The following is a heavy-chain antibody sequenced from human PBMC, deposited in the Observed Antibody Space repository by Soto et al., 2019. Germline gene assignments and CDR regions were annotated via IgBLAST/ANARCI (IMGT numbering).Heavy chain of an antibody. D-gene: IGHD5-18*01. V-gene: IGHV1-2*02. Sequence: QVHLVQSGAEMKKPGASVKVSCKASGYTFTGHYMHWVRRAPGQGLEWMGWINPNNGATNYAQKFQGRVTMTRETSTTTASLDLSRLNSDATAYYYCSRGGYRYGILSLEYWGQGALVTVSS. CDR1: GYTFTGHY. CDR3: SRGGYRYGILSLEY. J-gene: IGHJ4*02. CDR2: INPNNGAT.